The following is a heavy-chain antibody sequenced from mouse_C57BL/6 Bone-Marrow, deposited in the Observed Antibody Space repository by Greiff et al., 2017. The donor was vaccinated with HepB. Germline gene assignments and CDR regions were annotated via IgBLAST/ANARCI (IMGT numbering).Heavy chain of an antibody. D-gene: IGHD1-2*01. J-gene: IGHJ1*03. Sequence: QLQQPGAALLRPGTSLKLSCKASGYTFTSYWMHWVKQRPGQGLEWIGVIDPSDSYTNYNQKFKGKATLTVDTSSSTAYMQLSSLTSEDSAVYYCARFGYYGPYWYFDVWGTGTTVTVSS. V-gene: IGHV1-59*01. CDR1: GYTFTSYW. CDR2: IDPSDSYT. CDR3: ARFGYYGPYWYFDV.